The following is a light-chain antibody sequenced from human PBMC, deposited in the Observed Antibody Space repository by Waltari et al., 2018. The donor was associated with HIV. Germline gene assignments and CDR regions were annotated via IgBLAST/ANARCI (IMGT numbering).Light chain of an antibody. CDR3: QSYDSSRGGAYV. CDR2: GDD. V-gene: IGLV1-40*02. CDR1: NVGALYD. Sequence: QSVLTQPPSVSGAPGQRVTISRPNVGALYDVNWYQQLPAAAPKLLIYGDDNRPSGVPDRFSGSKSGTSASLAITGLQPEDEADYYCQSYDSSRGGAYVFGTGTKVTV. J-gene: IGLJ1*01.